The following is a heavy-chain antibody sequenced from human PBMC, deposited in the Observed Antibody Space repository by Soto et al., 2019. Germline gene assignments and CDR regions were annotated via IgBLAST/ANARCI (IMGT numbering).Heavy chain of an antibody. J-gene: IGHJ4*02. CDR3: ARDPDTRRYYYDSSGYYVGFDY. V-gene: IGHV3-33*01. D-gene: IGHD3-22*01. CDR1: GFTFSSYG. CDR2: IWYDGSNK. Sequence: QVQLVESGGGVVQPGRSLRLSCAASGFTFSSYGMHWVRQAPGKGLEWVAVIWYDGSNKYYADSVKGRFTISRDNSKNTRYLQMNILRAEDTAVYYCARDPDTRRYYYDSSGYYVGFDYWGQGTLVTFSA.